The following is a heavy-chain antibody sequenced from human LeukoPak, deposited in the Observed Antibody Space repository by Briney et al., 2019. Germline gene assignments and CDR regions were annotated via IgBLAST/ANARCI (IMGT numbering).Heavy chain of an antibody. CDR3: ARFRAGVGEPYGDY. V-gene: IGHV1-18*01. J-gene: IGHJ4*02. CDR2: ISAYNGNT. D-gene: IGHD3-10*01. Sequence: ASVKVSCKASGYTFTSYGISWVRQAPGQGLEWMGWISAYNGNTNYAQKLQGRVTMTTDTSTSTAYMELRSLRSDDTVVYYCARFRAGVGEPYGDYWGQGTLVNVPS. CDR1: GYTFTSYG.